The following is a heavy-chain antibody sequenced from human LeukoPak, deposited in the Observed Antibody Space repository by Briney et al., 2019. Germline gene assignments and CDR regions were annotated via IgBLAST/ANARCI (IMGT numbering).Heavy chain of an antibody. J-gene: IGHJ4*02. CDR1: GGSISSGGYY. CDR2: IYYSGST. V-gene: IGHV4-31*03. Sequence: SETLSLTCTVSGGSISSGGYYWSWIRQHPGKGLEWIGYIYYSGSTYYNPSLKSRVTISVDTSKNQFSLKLSSVTAADTAVYYCARQEVRYSSSSGGLDYWGQGTLVTVSS. CDR3: ARQEVRYSSSSGGLDY. D-gene: IGHD6-6*01.